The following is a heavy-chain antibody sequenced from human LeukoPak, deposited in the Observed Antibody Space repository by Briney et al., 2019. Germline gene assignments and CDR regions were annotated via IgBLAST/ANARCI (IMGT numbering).Heavy chain of an antibody. CDR2: ISGSGDNT. CDR1: GFTFSGFA. V-gene: IGHV3-23*01. Sequence: GGSLRLSCAASGFTFSGFAMSWVRRTPGKGLGWVSGISGSGDNTLYADSVKGRFTISRDNSTNTLYLEMNSLRAEDTAIYYCAKMKGHPLPKYYMDVWGQGTTVTVSS. J-gene: IGHJ6*03. CDR3: AKMKGHPLPKYYMDV.